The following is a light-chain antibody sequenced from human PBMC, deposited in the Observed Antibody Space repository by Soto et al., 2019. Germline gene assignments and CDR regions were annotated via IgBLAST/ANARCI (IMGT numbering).Light chain of an antibody. Sequence: DIQLTHSPSPLSASVGDRVTITCRASQSISKWLAWYQHKPGKAPNLLIFDASRLHSGVPSRFNASGSGTEFTLTIDGLQPDDFATYDCQQYNHYSSSTFGQGTELES. CDR3: QQYNHYSSST. CDR2: DAS. V-gene: IGKV1-5*01. CDR1: QSISKW. J-gene: IGKJ2*01.